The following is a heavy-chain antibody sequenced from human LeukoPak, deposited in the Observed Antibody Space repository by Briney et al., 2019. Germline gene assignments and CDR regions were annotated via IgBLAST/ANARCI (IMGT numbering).Heavy chain of an antibody. CDR2: ISSSSSYI. Sequence: GGSLRLSCAASGFTFSSYSMNWVRQAPGKGLEWVSSISSSSSYIYYADSVKGRFTISRDNSKNTLYLQMNSLRAEDTAVYYCARTNPEYSYGQAYYGMDVWGQGTTVTVSS. J-gene: IGHJ6*02. D-gene: IGHD5-18*01. V-gene: IGHV3-21*04. CDR3: ARTNPEYSYGQAYYGMDV. CDR1: GFTFSSYS.